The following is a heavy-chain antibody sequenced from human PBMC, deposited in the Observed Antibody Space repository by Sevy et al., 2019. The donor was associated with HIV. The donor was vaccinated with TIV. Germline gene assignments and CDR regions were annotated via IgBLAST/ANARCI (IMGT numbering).Heavy chain of an antibody. V-gene: IGHV3-7*01. Sequence: GGSLRLSCAASGFTFSSYWMSWVRQAPGKGLEWVANIKQDGSEKYYVDSVKGRFTISRDNAKNSLYLQMNSLRAEDTAVYYCAGDSSWYRWANSPYYYGMDVWGQGTTVTVSS. J-gene: IGHJ6*02. CDR3: AGDSSWYRWANSPYYYGMDV. D-gene: IGHD6-13*01. CDR2: IKQDGSEK. CDR1: GFTFSSYW.